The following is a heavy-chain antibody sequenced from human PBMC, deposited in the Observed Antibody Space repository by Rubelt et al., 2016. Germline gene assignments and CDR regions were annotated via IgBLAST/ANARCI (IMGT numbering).Heavy chain of an antibody. CDR3: ARGRQYYNFWSGYWPVDY. Sequence: QVQLQQWGAGLLKPSETLSLTCAVYGGSFSGYYWSWIRQPPGKGLEWIGEINHSGSTNYNPSLKVVVIISVDTSKNQFPLKLGAVTAADTAVYYCARGRQYYNFWSGYWPVDYWGRGTLVTVSS. D-gene: IGHD3-3*01. J-gene: IGHJ4*02. CDR1: GGSFSGYY. CDR2: INHSGST. V-gene: IGHV4-34*01.